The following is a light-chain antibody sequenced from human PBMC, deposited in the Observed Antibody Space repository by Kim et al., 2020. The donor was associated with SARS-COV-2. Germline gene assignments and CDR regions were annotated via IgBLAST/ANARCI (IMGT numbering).Light chain of an antibody. J-gene: IGLJ1*01. Sequence: QSVTTSSHETSMDGGAYKHVSWYQHHPDKAPKVMVYDVTKRPSGVPDRFSGSKSGNTASLTISGLQAADEADYFCCSYAGTYTLVCGTGTKVTVL. CDR2: DVT. CDR3: CSYAGTYTLV. V-gene: IGLV2-11*01. CDR1: SMDGGAYKH.